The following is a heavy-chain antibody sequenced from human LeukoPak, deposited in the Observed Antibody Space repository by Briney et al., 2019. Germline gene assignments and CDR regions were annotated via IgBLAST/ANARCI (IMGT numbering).Heavy chain of an antibody. J-gene: IGHJ4*02. Sequence: GGSLRLSCAASGFTFSSNWMHWVRQAPGKGLVWVSRINGDGSTTNYADSVKGRSTIFRDNAKNTLYLQMNSLRAEDTAVYYCVRDSAYTDYWGQGTLVTVSS. CDR1: GFTFSSNW. V-gene: IGHV3-74*01. CDR2: INGDGSTT. CDR3: VRDSAYTDY. D-gene: IGHD1-1*01.